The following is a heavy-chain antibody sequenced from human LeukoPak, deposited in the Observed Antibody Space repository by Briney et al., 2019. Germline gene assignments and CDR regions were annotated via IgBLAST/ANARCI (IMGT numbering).Heavy chain of an antibody. D-gene: IGHD2-21*02. CDR1: GRSFSGYY. CDR3: VRGFEKTASDY. V-gene: IGHV4-34*01. CDR2: INHSGST. J-gene: IGHJ4*02. Sequence: KPSETLSLTCAVYGRSFSGYYWSWIRQPPGKGLEWIGEINHSGSTNYNPSLKSRVTISVDTSKNQFSLKLSSVTAADTAVYYCVRGFEKTASDYWGQGTLVTVSS.